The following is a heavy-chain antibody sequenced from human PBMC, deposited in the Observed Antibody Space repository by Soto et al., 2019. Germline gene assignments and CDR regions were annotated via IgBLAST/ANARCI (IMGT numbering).Heavy chain of an antibody. CDR3: ARGSRRSYYILPGYYRWVFDI. V-gene: IGHV3-13*01. Sequence: EVQLVESGGGLVQPGGSLRLSCAASGFTFSSYDMHWVRQTTGKGLEWVSAIGTAGDTYYPGSVKGRFTISRENAKSSLYLQMISLRAGDTAVYYCARGSRRSYYILPGYYRWVFDIWGPWTMVTVSS. J-gene: IGHJ3*02. CDR1: GFTFSSYD. D-gene: IGHD3-9*01. CDR2: IGTAGDT.